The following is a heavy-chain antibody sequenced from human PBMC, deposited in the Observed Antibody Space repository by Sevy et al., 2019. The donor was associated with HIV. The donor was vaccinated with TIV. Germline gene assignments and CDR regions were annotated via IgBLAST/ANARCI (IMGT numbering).Heavy chain of an antibody. CDR3: ARAYGSGARYFYYYYYGMDV. CDR2: IYYSGST. V-gene: IGHV4-30-4*01. Sequence: SETLSLTCTVSGGSISSGDYYWSWIRQPPGKGLEWIGYIYYSGSTYYNPSLKSRVTISVDTSKNQFSLKLSSVTAAVTAVYYCARAYGSGARYFYYYYYGMDVWGQGTTVTVSS. J-gene: IGHJ6*02. CDR1: GGSISSGDYY. D-gene: IGHD3-10*01.